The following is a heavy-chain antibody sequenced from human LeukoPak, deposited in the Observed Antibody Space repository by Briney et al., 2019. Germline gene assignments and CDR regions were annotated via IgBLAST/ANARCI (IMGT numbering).Heavy chain of an antibody. CDR1: GFSLTTNGVG. J-gene: IGHJ4*02. CDR3: ARFQVTGTYRFDY. D-gene: IGHD1-7*01. Sequence: SGPTLVNPTQTLTLTCSFSGFSLTTNGVGVGWIRQPPAKALEWLAVIYWNDDKHYSPFLKSRLTITKDASKEQVVLTVTNMDPVDTPTYYCARFQVTGTYRFDYWGQGTLVTVSS. V-gene: IGHV2-5*01. CDR2: IYWNDDK.